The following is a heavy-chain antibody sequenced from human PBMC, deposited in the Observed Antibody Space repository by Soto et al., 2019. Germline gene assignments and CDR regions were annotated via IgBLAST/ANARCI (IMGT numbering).Heavy chain of an antibody. CDR1: GFTFSSYA. Sequence: GGSLRLSCAASGFTFSSYAMSWVRQAPGKGLEWVSAISGSGGSTYYVDSVKGRFTISRDNSKNTLYLQMNSLRAEDTAVYYCAKLRGTGDYYYYGMDVWGQGTTVTVSS. D-gene: IGHD7-27*01. CDR3: AKLRGTGDYYYYGMDV. CDR2: ISGSGGST. J-gene: IGHJ6*02. V-gene: IGHV3-23*01.